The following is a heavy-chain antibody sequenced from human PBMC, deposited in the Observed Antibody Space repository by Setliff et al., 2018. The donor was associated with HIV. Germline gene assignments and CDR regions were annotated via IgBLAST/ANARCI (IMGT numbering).Heavy chain of an antibody. J-gene: IGHJ4*02. CDR1: GGSFSGYY. V-gene: IGHV4-34*01. Sequence: SETVSLTCAVYGGSFSGYYWSWIRQPPGKGLEWIGEINHSGSTNYNPSLKSRVTISVDTSKNQFSLKLSSVTAADTAVYYCARGNAYPGIQLVDYWGQGTLVTVSS. CDR3: ARGNAYPGIQLVDY. CDR2: INHSGST. D-gene: IGHD5-18*01.